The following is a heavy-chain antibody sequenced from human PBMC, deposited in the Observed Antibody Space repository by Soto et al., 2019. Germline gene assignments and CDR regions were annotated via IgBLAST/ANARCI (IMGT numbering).Heavy chain of an antibody. CDR3: AKDRTYSSSPLELIWFDP. V-gene: IGHV3-23*01. Sequence: AGGPLRLSCAASGFTFSSYWMSWVRQAPGKGLEWVSDINHNGGGTYYADSVKGRFTISRDDSKNTLYLQMNSLRAEDTAVYYCAKDRTYSSSPLELIWFDPWGQGTLVTVSS. CDR1: GFTFSSYW. D-gene: IGHD6-13*01. J-gene: IGHJ5*02. CDR2: INHNGGGT.